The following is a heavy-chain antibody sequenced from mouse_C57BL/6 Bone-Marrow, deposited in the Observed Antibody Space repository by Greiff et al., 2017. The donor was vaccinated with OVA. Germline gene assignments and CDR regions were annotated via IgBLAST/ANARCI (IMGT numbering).Heavy chain of an antibody. Sequence: VQLKQSGTVLARPGASVKMSCKTSGYTFTSYWMHWVKQRPGQGLEWIGAIYPGNSDTSYNQKFKGKAKLTAVTSASTAYMELSSLTNEDSAVYYCTRWIFITTVVAREGFAYWGQGTLVTVSA. CDR2: IYPGNSDT. J-gene: IGHJ3*01. CDR1: GYTFTSYW. CDR3: TRWIFITTVVAREGFAY. D-gene: IGHD1-1*01. V-gene: IGHV1-5*01.